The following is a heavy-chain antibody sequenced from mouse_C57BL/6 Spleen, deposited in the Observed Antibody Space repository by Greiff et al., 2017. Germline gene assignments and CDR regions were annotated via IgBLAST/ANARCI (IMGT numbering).Heavy chain of an antibody. V-gene: IGHV1-54*01. CDR2: INPGSGGT. D-gene: IGHD1-2*01. J-gene: IGHJ2*01. CDR3: ARSADYYFDY. Sequence: QVQLQQSGAELVRPGTSVKVSCKASGYAFTNYLIEWVKQRPGQGLEWIGVINPGSGGTNYNETFKGKATLTADKSSSTAYMQLSSLTSEDSAVYFCARSADYYFDYWGQGTTLTVSS. CDR1: GYAFTNYL.